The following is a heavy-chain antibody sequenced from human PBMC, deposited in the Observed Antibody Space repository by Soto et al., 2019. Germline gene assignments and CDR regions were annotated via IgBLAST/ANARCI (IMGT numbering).Heavy chain of an antibody. J-gene: IGHJ4*02. CDR2: FDPEDGET. CDR3: ATRAAYYDSSGYYYFDY. D-gene: IGHD3-22*01. V-gene: IGHV1-24*01. CDR1: GYTLTELS. Sequence: GASVKVSCKVSGYTLTELSMHWVRQAPGKGLEWMGGFDPEDGETIYAQKFQGRVTMTEDTSTDTAYMELSSLRSEDTAVYYCATRAAYYDSSGYYYFDYWGQGTLVTVSS.